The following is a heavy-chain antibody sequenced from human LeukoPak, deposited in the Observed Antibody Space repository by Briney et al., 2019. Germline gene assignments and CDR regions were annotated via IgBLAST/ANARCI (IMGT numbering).Heavy chain of an antibody. CDR3: AVGRGQWLLYYFDY. CDR1: GGSFSGYY. D-gene: IGHD3-22*01. J-gene: IGHJ4*02. Sequence: PSETLSLTCAVYGGSFSGYYWSWIRQPPGKGLEWIGEINHSGSTNYNPSLKSRVTISVDTSKNQFSLKLSSVTAADTAVYYCAVGRGQWLLYYFDYWSQGTLVTVSS. V-gene: IGHV4-34*01. CDR2: INHSGST.